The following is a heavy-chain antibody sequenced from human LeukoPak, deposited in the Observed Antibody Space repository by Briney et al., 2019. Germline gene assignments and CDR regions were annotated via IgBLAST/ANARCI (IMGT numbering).Heavy chain of an antibody. Sequence: GASVKVSCKGSGYTLSNHAFSWVRQAPGQGLEWMGGIIPIFGTANYAQKFQGRVTITADESTSTAYMELSSLRSEDTAVYYCARVMKSVRFLEWLDHDWGQGTLVTVSS. J-gene: IGHJ4*02. D-gene: IGHD3-3*01. CDR1: GYTLSNHA. V-gene: IGHV1-69*13. CDR3: ARVMKSVRFLEWLDHD. CDR2: IIPIFGTA.